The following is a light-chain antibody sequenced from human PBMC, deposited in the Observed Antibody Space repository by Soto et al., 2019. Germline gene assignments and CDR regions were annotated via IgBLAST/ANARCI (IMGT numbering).Light chain of an antibody. V-gene: IGKV3-15*01. CDR3: QQYNDWPRT. Sequence: EIVLTQSPATLSVSTGERATLSCRASQSISINLAWYQQKPGQAPRLLIYGASTRATGFPVRFSGSGSGTEFTLTISSLQSEDVAVYFCQQYNDWPRTFGQGTKVDI. J-gene: IGKJ1*01. CDR1: QSISIN. CDR2: GAS.